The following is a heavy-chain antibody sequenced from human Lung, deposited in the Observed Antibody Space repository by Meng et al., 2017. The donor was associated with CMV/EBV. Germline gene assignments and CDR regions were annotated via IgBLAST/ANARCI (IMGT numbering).Heavy chain of an antibody. V-gene: IGHV6-1*01. CDR1: GDSVSSNSVA. CDR3: ARGCSDRFDY. CDR2: TYYRSKWYN. D-gene: IGHD6-19*01. Sequence: FAIRGDSVSSNSVAWNWIRQSPSRGVEWLGRTYYRSKWYNDYAVSVKSRITINPDTSKNQFYLQLKSVTPQDTAVYDCARGCSDRFDYWGQGSLVTFSS. J-gene: IGHJ4*01.